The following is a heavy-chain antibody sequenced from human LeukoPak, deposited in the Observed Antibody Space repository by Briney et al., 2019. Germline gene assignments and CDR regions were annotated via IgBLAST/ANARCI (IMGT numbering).Heavy chain of an antibody. J-gene: IGHJ4*02. CDR2: MNTDGSRI. D-gene: IGHD2-8*02. CDR1: GFTFSRYW. V-gene: IGHV3-74*01. CDR3: ASDFTGRDDY. Sequence: GGSLRLSCAASGFTFSRYWMHWVRQAPGKGLVWVSRMNTDGSRIDYADSVKGRFTISRDNAKNTLYLQMNSLGAEDTAVCSCASDFTGRDDYWGQGTLVTVSS.